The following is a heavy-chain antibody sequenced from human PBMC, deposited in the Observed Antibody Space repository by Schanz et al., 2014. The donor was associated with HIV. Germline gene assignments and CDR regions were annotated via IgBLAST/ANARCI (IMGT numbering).Heavy chain of an antibody. CDR3: ARGARYGMDV. CDR1: GYIFTSNG. CDR2: ISAYNGKT. V-gene: IGHV1-18*01. J-gene: IGHJ6*02. Sequence: QVQLVQSGAEVKKPGASVKVSCKASGYIFTSNGISWVRQAPGQGLEWMGWISAYNGKTNYARKVQGRVTMTTDTATTTAYRELRSLRSDDTAVYYCARGARYGMDVWGQGTTVTVSS.